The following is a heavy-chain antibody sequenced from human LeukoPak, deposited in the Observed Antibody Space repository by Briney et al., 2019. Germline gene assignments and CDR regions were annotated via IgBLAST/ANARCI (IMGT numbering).Heavy chain of an antibody. CDR1: GHTFTDYY. CDR3: ARAPTTTSV. D-gene: IGHD4-17*01. J-gene: IGHJ4*02. V-gene: IGHV1-2*02. CDR2: VNPDSGGT. Sequence: ASVKVSCRASGHTFTDYYIQWVRQAPGQGLEWMGWVNPDSGGTNYAQKFQGRVTMTRDTSISTAYMELSRLTSDDTAVYYCARAPTTTSVWGQGTLVTVPS.